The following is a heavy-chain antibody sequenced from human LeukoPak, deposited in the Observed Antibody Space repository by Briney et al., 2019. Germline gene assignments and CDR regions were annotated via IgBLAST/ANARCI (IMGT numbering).Heavy chain of an antibody. D-gene: IGHD4-17*01. V-gene: IGHV3-33*06. Sequence: GGSLRLSCAASGFTFSSYGMHWDRQAPGMGLEWVAVIWYDGSNEYYADSVKGRFTISRDNSKNTLYLQMNSLRAEDTAVYYCAKNLRDGDYVFDYWGQGTLVTVSS. CDR1: GFTFSSYG. CDR3: AKNLRDGDYVFDY. J-gene: IGHJ4*02. CDR2: IWYDGSNE.